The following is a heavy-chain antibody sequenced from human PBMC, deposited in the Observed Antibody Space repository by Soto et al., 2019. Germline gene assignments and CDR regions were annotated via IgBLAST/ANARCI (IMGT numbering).Heavy chain of an antibody. D-gene: IGHD1-26*01. CDR1: GYTFTSYG. V-gene: IGHV1-18*01. CDR2: ISAYNGNT. CDR3: ARTVGATYAFDI. J-gene: IGHJ3*02. Sequence: QVHLVQSGAEVKKPGASVKVSCKASGYTFTSYGISWVRQAPGQGLEWMGWISAYNGNTNYAQKLQGXVXXXTXXSTSTAYMELRSLRSDATAVYYCARTVGATYAFDIWGQGTMVTVSS.